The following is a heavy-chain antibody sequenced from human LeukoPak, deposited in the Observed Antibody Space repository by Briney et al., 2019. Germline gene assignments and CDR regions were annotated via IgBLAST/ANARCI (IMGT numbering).Heavy chain of an antibody. V-gene: IGHV1-18*01. Sequence: GASVKVSCRASGYTFTSYGISWVRQAPGQGLEWMGWISAYNGNTNYAQKLQGRVTMTTDTSTSTAYMELRSLRSDDTAVYYCARYNGYCSGGSCYSLDYWGQGTLVTVSS. J-gene: IGHJ4*02. CDR1: GYTFTSYG. CDR2: ISAYNGNT. CDR3: ARYNGYCSGGSCYSLDY. D-gene: IGHD2-15*01.